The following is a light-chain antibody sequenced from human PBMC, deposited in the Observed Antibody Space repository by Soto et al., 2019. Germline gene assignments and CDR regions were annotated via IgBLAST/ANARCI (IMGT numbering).Light chain of an antibody. Sequence: QSVLTQPPSASGTPGQRVTISCSGSSSNIESNFVYWYQQFPGTAPRLLIYRNNQRPSGVPDRFSGSKSGTSASLGISALRSEDEADYYCTVWDASLRGRLFGGGTKLTVL. V-gene: IGLV1-47*01. CDR3: TVWDASLRGRL. J-gene: IGLJ2*01. CDR2: RNN. CDR1: SSNIESNF.